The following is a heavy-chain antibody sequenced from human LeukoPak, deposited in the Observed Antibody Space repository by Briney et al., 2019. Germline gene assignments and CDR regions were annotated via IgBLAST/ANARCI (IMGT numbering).Heavy chain of an antibody. V-gene: IGHV3-30*04. Sequence: GGSLRLSCAASRFTFRNYAMHWVRQAPGKGLEWVAVISSDGTNKDYADSVKGRFSISRDNSKNTLYLQMNRLRADDTAMYYCARDRSQEFDPWGQGTLVTVSS. CDR3: ARDRSQEFDP. D-gene: IGHD3-10*01. CDR1: RFTFRNYA. CDR2: ISSDGTNK. J-gene: IGHJ5*02.